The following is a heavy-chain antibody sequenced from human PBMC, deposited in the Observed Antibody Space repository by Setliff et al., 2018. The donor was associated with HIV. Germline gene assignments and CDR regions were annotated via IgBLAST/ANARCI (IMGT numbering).Heavy chain of an antibody. J-gene: IGHJ6*02. D-gene: IGHD3-22*01. CDR2: VDPGGGST. CDR3: ARDGRAVTSLMVVVSLKNGMDV. Sequence: ASVKVSCKASGYIFTSYYMHWLRQVPGQGLEWMGIVDPGGGSTHYAQKFEGRVTMTRDTSTSTFHMELSSLTSEDRAIYYCARDGRAVTSLMVVVSLKNGMDVWGQGTTVTVSS. V-gene: IGHV1-46*01. CDR1: GYIFTSYY.